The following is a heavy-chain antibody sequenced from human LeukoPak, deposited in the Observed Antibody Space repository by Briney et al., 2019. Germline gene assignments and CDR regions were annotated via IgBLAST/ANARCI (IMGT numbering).Heavy chain of an antibody. CDR3: ARDPPDVEAFDI. J-gene: IGHJ3*02. CDR1: GGSISSYY. V-gene: IGHV4-59*01. CDR2: IYYSGST. Sequence: PSETLFLTCTVSGGSISSYYWSWIRQPPGKGLEWIGYIYYSGSTNYNPSLKSRVTISVDTSKNQFSLKLSSVTAADTAVYYCARDPPDVEAFDIWGQGTMVTVSS.